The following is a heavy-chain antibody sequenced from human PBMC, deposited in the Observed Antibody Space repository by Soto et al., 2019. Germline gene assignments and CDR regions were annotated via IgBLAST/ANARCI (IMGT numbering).Heavy chain of an antibody. CDR3: ASPYGETTLGAFDI. CDR2: ISSSGSTI. CDR1: GFTFSDYY. Sequence: PGGSLRLSCAASGFTFSDYYMSWIRQAPGKGLEWVSYISSSGSTIYYADSVKGRFTISRDNAKNSLYLQMNSLRAEDTAVYYCASPYGETTLGAFDIWGQGTMVTVSS. D-gene: IGHD4-17*01. J-gene: IGHJ3*02. V-gene: IGHV3-11*01.